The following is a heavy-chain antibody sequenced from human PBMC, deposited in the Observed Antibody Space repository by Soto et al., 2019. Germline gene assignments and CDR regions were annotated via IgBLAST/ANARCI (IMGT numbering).Heavy chain of an antibody. CDR1: GFTFSSYS. J-gene: IGHJ4*02. CDR2: ISSSSSTI. CDR3: ARDPQRRITIFGVAPGDY. V-gene: IGHV3-48*01. Sequence: PGGSLRLSCAASGFTFSSYSMNWVRQAPGKGLEWVSYISSSSSTIYYADSVKGRFTISRDNAKNSLYLQMNSLRAEDTAVYYCARDPQRRITIFGVAPGDYWGQGTLVTVSS. D-gene: IGHD3-3*01.